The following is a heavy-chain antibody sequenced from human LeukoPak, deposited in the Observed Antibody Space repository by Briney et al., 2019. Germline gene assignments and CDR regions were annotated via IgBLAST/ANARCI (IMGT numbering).Heavy chain of an antibody. V-gene: IGHV3-15*04. J-gene: IGHJ4*02. Sequence: GGSLRLSCAASGFTFSNAWMSWVRQAPGKGLEWVGRIESKADGGTTHYAAPVKGRFTISRDDSKNTLYLQMNSLKIEDTAVYYCTTDGSIAAANTMNYWGQGTLVTVSS. D-gene: IGHD6-13*01. CDR1: GFTFSNAW. CDR3: TTDGSIAAANTMNY. CDR2: IESKADGGTT.